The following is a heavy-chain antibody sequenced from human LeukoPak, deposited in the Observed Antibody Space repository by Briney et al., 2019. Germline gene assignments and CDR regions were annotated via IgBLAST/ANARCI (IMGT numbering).Heavy chain of an antibody. J-gene: IGHJ4*02. CDR3: AATIAVADYYFDY. CDR1: GFTFRSYS. CDR2: ISSSSSYI. Sequence: PGGSLRLSCAASGFTFRSYSMNWVRQAPGKGLEWVSSISSSSSYIYYADSVKGRFTISRDNAKNSLYLQMNSLRAEDTAVYYCAATIAVADYYFDYWGQGTLVTVSS. V-gene: IGHV3-21*01. D-gene: IGHD6-19*01.